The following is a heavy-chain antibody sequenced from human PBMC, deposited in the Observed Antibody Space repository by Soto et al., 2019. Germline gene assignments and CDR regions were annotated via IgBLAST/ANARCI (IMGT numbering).Heavy chain of an antibody. J-gene: IGHJ4*02. V-gene: IGHV4-39*01. CDR1: NGSISTTSYN. D-gene: IGHD3-16*02. Sequence: QMQLQESGPGLVKPSETLSLTCTVSNGSISTTSYNWGWISQSPGKVLEWIGTIYSTGSTSYNPSLTSRVTIAVDPSKPQFSLKLASVTAANTAVYYCARHGSFWGQGTLVIFSS. CDR3: ARHGSF. CDR2: IYSTGST.